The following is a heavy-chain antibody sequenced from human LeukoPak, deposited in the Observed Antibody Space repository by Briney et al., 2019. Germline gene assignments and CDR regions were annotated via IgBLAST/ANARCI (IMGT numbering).Heavy chain of an antibody. CDR1: GFTFRNYG. D-gene: IGHD2-15*01. J-gene: IGHJ4*02. CDR2: IWYDGSNK. CDR3: ASRHCSGGRCYFAGADPFDY. V-gene: IGHV3-33*03. Sequence: GGSLRLSCAASGFTFRNYGMHWVRQAPGKGLEWVALIWYDGSNKYYADSVKGRFTISRDNSKNMLYLQMNSLRAEDTAVYYCASRHCSGGRCYFAGADPFDYWGQGTLVTVSS.